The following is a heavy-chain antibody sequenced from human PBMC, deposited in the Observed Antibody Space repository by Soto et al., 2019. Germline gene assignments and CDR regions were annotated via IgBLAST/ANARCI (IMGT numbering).Heavy chain of an antibody. D-gene: IGHD3-22*01. J-gene: IGHJ3*02. CDR1: GGTFRSYV. Sequence: QVQLVQSGAEVKKPGSSVKVSCKASGGTFRSYVISWVRQAPGQGLEWMGGIIPIFGTANYAQKFQGRVTITADESTSTAYMELSSLRSEDTAVYYCARAADDSSLGADAFDIWGQGTMVTVSS. CDR3: ARAADDSSLGADAFDI. V-gene: IGHV1-69*01. CDR2: IIPIFGTA.